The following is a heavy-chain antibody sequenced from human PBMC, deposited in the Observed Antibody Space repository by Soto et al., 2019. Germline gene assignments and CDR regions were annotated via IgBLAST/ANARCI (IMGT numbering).Heavy chain of an antibody. V-gene: IGHV3-15*01. Sequence: GGSLRLSCEASVFTFSSYWMTWVRQAPGKGLEWVGRIKSKTDGGTTDYAAPVKGRFTISRDDSKNTLYLQMNSLKTEDTAVYYCTTRVGRLPEDYNNYNDMHARRQATTITAP. CDR1: VFTFSSYW. D-gene: IGHD1-26*01. CDR2: IKSKTDGGTT. CDR3: TTRVGRLPEDYNNYNDMHA. J-gene: IGHJ6*02.